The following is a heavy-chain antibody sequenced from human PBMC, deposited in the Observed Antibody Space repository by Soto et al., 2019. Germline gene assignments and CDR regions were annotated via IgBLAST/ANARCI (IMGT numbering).Heavy chain of an antibody. V-gene: IGHV1-3*01. CDR3: ARGPSGGNYDYVWGTFRNYNWFDP. CDR2: INAGNGNT. J-gene: IGHJ5*02. Sequence: QVQLVQSGAELKKPGASVKVSCKASGYVFTSYSMHWVRQAPRQSLEWMGWINAGNGNTEYSQKFQGRVTITRDTSASTDHMELSSLTSEDTAVYYCARGPSGGNYDYVWGTFRNYNWFDPWGQGTLVTVSS. CDR1: GYVFTSYS. D-gene: IGHD3-16*01.